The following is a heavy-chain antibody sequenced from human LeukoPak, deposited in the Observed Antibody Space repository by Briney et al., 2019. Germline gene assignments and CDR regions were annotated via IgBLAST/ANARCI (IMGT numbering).Heavy chain of an antibody. CDR1: GFTFSNHA. V-gene: IGHV3-30-3*01. J-gene: IGHJ6*02. CDR3: ARTVTTPASVLDAYYYYYGMDV. D-gene: IGHD4-17*01. CDR2: ISYDGSNK. Sequence: GGSLRLSCAASGFTFSNHAMSWVRQAPGKGLEWVAVISYDGSNKYYADSVKGRFTISRDNSKNTLYLQMNSLRAEDTAVYYCARTVTTPASVLDAYYYYYGMDVWGQGTTVTVSS.